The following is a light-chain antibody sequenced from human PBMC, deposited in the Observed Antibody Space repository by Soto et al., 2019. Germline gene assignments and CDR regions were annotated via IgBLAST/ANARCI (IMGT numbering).Light chain of an antibody. V-gene: IGLV1-47*01. CDR1: SSNIGSNY. J-gene: IGLJ3*02. CDR2: RNN. CDR3: AAWDDSLSGVV. Sequence: QSVLTQPPSASGTPGQRVTISCSGSSSNIGSNYVYWYQQLPGTAPKLLIYRNNQRPSGVPDRFSGCKSGTSASLAISGLRSDDEANYYCAAWDDSLSGVVFGGGTKLTVL.